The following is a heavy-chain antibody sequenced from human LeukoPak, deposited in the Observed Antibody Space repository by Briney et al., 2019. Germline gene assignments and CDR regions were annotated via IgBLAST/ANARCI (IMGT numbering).Heavy chain of an antibody. V-gene: IGHV1-18*01. CDR2: ISAYKGNT. CDR3: ARDRPTMYYDILTGIDY. Sequence: ASVKVSCKASGYTFTSYGISWVRQAPGQGLEWMGWISAYKGNTNYAQKLQGRVTMTTDTSTSTAYMELRSLRSDDTAVYYCARDRPTMYYDILTGIDYWGQGTLVTVSS. J-gene: IGHJ4*02. CDR1: GYTFTSYG. D-gene: IGHD3-9*01.